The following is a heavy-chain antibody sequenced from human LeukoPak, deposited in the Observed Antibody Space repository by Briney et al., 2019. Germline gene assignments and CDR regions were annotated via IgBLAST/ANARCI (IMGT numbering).Heavy chain of an antibody. CDR2: IYYSGST. D-gene: IGHD3-22*01. V-gene: IGHV4-59*01. J-gene: IGHJ5*02. CDR3: ATLGGYYYDSSGPPRVGWFDP. CDR1: GGSISSYY. Sequence: PSETLSLTCTVSGGSISSYYWSWIRQPPGKGLEWIGYIYYSGSTNYNPSLKSRVTISVDTSKNQFSLKLSSVTAADTAVYYYATLGGYYYDSSGPPRVGWFDPWGQGTLVTVSS.